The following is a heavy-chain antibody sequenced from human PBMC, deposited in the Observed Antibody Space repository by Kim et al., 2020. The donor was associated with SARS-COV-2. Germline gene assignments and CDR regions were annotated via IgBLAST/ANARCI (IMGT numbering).Heavy chain of an antibody. CDR3: ASHYYDYVWGSYRPGFDY. CDR1: GGSISSSSYY. D-gene: IGHD3-16*02. V-gene: IGHV4-39*01. CDR2: IYYSGST. Sequence: SETLSLTCTVSGGSISSSSYYWGWIRQPPGKGLEWIGSIYYSGSTYYNPSLKSRVTISVDTSKNQFSLKLSSVTAADTAVYYCASHYYDYVWGSYRPGFDYWGQGTLVTVSS. J-gene: IGHJ4*02.